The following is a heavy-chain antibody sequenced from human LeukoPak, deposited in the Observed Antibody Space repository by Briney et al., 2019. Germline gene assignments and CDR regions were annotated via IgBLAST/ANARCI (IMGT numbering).Heavy chain of an antibody. D-gene: IGHD2-2*01. V-gene: IGHV4-34*01. CDR2: INHSGGS. Sequence: SETLSLICAVYGGSFSDYYWSWIRQPPGMGLEWIGEINHSGGSNYNPSLKSRVTMSIDTSKNQFSLHLNSVTPEDTAVYYCARRLTQYDCFDPWGQGILVTVSS. J-gene: IGHJ5*02. CDR1: GGSFSDYY. CDR3: ARRLTQYDCFDP.